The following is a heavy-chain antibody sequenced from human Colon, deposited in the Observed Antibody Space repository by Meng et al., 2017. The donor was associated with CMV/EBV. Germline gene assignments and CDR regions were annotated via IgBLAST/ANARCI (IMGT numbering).Heavy chain of an antibody. Sequence: GGSLRLSCAVSGFTFSGYSMHWVRQAPGKGLEWVSFISSSSSYIAYADSVKGRFTISRDNAQNSLYLQMNSLSAEDTAVYYCARDWPQREGMDVWGQGTTVTVSS. V-gene: IGHV3-21*01. CDR2: ISSSSSYI. D-gene: IGHD6-25*01. J-gene: IGHJ6*02. CDR1: GFTFSGYS. CDR3: ARDWPQREGMDV.